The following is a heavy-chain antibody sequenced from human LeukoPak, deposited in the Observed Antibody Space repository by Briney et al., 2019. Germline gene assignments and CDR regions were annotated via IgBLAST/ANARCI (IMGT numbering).Heavy chain of an antibody. D-gene: IGHD3-22*01. CDR3: AKGSYYYDSSGYFDY. V-gene: IGHV3-30*02. CDR1: GFTFSSYG. Sequence: GGSLRLSCAASGFTFSSYGMHWVRQAPGKGLEWVAFIRYDGSNKYYADSVKGRFTISRDNSKNTLYPQMKSLRAEDTAVYYCAKGSYYYDSSGYFDYWGQGTLVTVSS. CDR2: IRYDGSNK. J-gene: IGHJ4*02.